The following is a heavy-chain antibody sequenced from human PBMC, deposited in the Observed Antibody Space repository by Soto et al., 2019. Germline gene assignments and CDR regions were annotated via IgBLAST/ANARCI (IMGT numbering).Heavy chain of an antibody. V-gene: IGHV4-59*01. CDR1: DGSISSGF. D-gene: IGHD3-10*01. CDR2: IYYSGST. J-gene: IGHJ5*02. Sequence: SETLCLTGAVSDGSISSGFRSWIRQPPGKGLEWIGYIYYSGSTNYNPSLKSRVTISVDTSKNQFSLKLSSVTAADTAVYYCASSGSGSYPLNWFDPWGQGTLVTVSS. CDR3: ASSGSGSYPLNWFDP.